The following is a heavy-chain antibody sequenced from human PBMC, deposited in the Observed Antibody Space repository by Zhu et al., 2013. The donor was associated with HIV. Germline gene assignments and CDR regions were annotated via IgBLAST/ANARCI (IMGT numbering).Heavy chain of an antibody. J-gene: IGHJ3*02. CDR1: GGAFRRND. Sequence: QVQVVQSGAEVKKPGSSVKVSCKASGGAFRRNDINWVRQAPGQGLEWMGWMNPNSGNTGYAQKFQGRVTMTRNTSISTAYMELSSLRSEDTAVYYCAHSGSHWAFDIWGQGTMVTVSS. V-gene: IGHV1-8*01. CDR3: AHSGSHWAFDI. D-gene: IGHD1-26*01. CDR2: MNPNSGNT.